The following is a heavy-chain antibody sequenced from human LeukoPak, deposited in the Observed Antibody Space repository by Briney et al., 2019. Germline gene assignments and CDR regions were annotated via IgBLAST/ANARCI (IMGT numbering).Heavy chain of an antibody. CDR2: ISASGGSK. V-gene: IGHV3-23*01. J-gene: IGHJ4*02. CDR3: AKRGVVIRVILVGFHKEAYYFDS. CDR1: GITLSNYG. Sequence: PGGSLTLSCAVSGITLSNYGMSWVRQAPGKGLDWVAGISASGGSKNYPDSVKGRFTIARDNPKNTLFLQMNSLRAEDTAVYFCAKRGVVIRVILVGFHKEAYYFDSWGQGALVTVSS. D-gene: IGHD3-22*01.